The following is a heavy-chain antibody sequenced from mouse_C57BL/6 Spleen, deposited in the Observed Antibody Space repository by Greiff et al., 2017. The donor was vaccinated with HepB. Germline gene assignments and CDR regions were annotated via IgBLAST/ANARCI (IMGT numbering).Heavy chain of an antibody. D-gene: IGHD2-4*01. CDR1: GFTFSDAW. V-gene: IGHV6-6*01. J-gene: IGHJ3*01. CDR2: IRNKANNHAT. Sequence: EVKVEESGGGLVQPGGSMKLSCAASGFTFSDAWMDWVRQSPEKGLEWVAEIRNKANNHATYYAESVKGRFTISRDDSKSSVYLQMNSLRAEDTGIYYCTRSDDYDGPWFAYWGQGTLVTVSA. CDR3: TRSDDYDGPWFAY.